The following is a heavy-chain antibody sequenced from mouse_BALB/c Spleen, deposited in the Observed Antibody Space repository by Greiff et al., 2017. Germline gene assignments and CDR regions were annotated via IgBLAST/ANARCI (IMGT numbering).Heavy chain of an antibody. CDR2: NSSGGST. Sequence: EVMLVESGGGLVKPGGSLKLSCAASGFTFSSYAMSWVRQTPEKRLEWVASNSSGGSTYYPDSVKGRFTISRDNARNILYLQMSSLRSEDTAMYYCARGRDYDYPWFAYWGQGTLVTVSA. V-gene: IGHV5-6-5*01. CDR3: ARGRDYDYPWFAY. J-gene: IGHJ3*01. D-gene: IGHD2-4*01. CDR1: GFTFSSYA.